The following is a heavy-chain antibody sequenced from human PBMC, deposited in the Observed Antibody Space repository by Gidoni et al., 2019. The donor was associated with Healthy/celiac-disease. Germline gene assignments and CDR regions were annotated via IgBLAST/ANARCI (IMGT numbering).Heavy chain of an antibody. D-gene: IGHD6-6*01. Sequence: LQLQESAQGLVSPSDTRSLPFPALVGSLARSSSYWGWIRQPTGKGLEWIGSIYYSGSTYYNPSLKSRVTISVDTSKNQFSLKLSSVTAADTAVYYCARQGGQLVPYNWFDPWGQGTLVTVSS. J-gene: IGHJ5*02. CDR3: ARQGGQLVPYNWFDP. V-gene: IGHV4-39*01. CDR1: VGSLARSSSY. CDR2: IYYSGST.